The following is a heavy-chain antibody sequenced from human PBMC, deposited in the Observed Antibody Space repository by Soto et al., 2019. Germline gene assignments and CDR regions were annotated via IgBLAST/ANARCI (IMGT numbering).Heavy chain of an antibody. CDR1: GGSTSSYY. V-gene: IGHV4-59*01. Sequence: QVQLQESGPGLVKPSETLSLTCSVSGGSTSSYYWSWIRQPPGKGLEWIGYIYYSGSTDYSPSLTSXXTMSIDTSQNQVSLKLTSVTTADPAVYYCAAPPRYWGQGTLVTVSS. CDR2: IYYSGST. J-gene: IGHJ4*02. CDR3: AAPPRY.